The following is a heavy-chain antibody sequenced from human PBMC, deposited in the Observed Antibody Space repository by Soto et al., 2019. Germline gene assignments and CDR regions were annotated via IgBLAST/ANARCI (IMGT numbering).Heavy chain of an antibody. CDR3: AKDRAYSGSYNRFDY. CDR2: ISISGSTI. Sequence: GESLKISCAASGFTFSDYYMSWIRQAPGKGLEWVSYISISGSTIYYADSVKGRFTISRDNSKNTLYLQMNSLRAEDTAVYYCAKDRAYSGSYNRFDYWGQGTLVTVSS. CDR1: GFTFSDYY. V-gene: IGHV3-11*01. J-gene: IGHJ4*02. D-gene: IGHD1-26*01.